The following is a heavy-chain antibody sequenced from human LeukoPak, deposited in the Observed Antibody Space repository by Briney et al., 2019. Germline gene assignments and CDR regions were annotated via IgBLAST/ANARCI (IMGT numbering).Heavy chain of an antibody. CDR2: IYTSGST. V-gene: IGHV4-61*02. CDR3: ARKYSSSSAAFDP. Sequence: SETLSLTCTVSGGYISSGSYYWSWIRQPAGKGLEWIGRIYTSGSTNYNPSLKSRVTISVDTSKNQFSLKLSSVTAADTAVYYCARKYSSSSAAFDPWGQGTLVTVYS. J-gene: IGHJ5*02. D-gene: IGHD6-6*01. CDR1: GGYISSGSYY.